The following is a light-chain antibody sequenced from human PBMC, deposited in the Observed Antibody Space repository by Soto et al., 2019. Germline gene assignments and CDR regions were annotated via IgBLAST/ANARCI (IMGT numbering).Light chain of an antibody. J-gene: IGLJ1*01. CDR1: SSDIGGYKY. Sequence: QSALTQPASVSGAPGQSITISCTGASSDIGGYKYVSWYQQYPGEAPKLILYDVNSRPSGVSNRFSGSKSGNTASLTISGLQAVDDSDYYCSSYPSTWGFGTGTKVTVL. CDR3: SSYPSTWG. CDR2: DVN. V-gene: IGLV2-14*01.